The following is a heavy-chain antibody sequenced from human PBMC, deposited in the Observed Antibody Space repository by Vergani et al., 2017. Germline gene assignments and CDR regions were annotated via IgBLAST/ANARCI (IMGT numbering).Heavy chain of an antibody. V-gene: IGHV1-46*03. CDR3: ARPHGDILPPDPRRLDY. CDR2: LNPSGGST. CDR1: EYTFTNYY. J-gene: IGHJ4*02. Sequence: QVLLVQSGAEVKKPGASVRVSCKTSEYTFTNYYIHWVRQAPGQGLEWMGILNPSGGSTTYAQQFQGRLTMTRDTSTSTVYMDLSNLRSEETAVYYCARPHGDILPPDPRRLDYWGQGTLVTVSS.